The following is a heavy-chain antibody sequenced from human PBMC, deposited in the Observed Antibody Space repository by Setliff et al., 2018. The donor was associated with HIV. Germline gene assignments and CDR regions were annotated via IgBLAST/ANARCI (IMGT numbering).Heavy chain of an antibody. CDR2: VSSDGHYK. D-gene: IGHD3-22*01. Sequence: GGSLRLSCAASGFTFDTYWMHWVRQAPGKGLVWVSRVSSDGHYKYYSEFAKGRFTISRDNSKNTLHLQMNSLRAEDTTVYYCAKEHYERSGFSNWGQGTLVTVSS. J-gene: IGHJ4*02. CDR1: GFTFDTYW. V-gene: IGHV3-30*02. CDR3: AKEHYERSGFSN.